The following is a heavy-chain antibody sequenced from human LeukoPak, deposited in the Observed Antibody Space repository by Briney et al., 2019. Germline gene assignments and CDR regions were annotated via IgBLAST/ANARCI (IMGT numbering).Heavy chain of an antibody. D-gene: IGHD3-10*01. J-gene: IGHJ4*02. CDR1: GGSISSSNSY. CDR2: IYYSGNT. CDR3: ARQTGSGLFTLP. Sequence: SETLSLTCTVSGGSISSSNSYWGWIRQPPGKGLEWIGSIYYSGNTYYNASLKSRVTISVDTAKNQFSLKLTSVTAADTAVYYCARQTGSGLFTLPGGQGTLVTVSS. V-gene: IGHV4-39*01.